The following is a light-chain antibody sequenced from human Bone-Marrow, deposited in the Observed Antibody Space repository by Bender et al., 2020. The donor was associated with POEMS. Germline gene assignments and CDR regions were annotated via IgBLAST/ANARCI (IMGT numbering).Light chain of an antibody. Sequence: QSALTQPASVSGSPGQSITISCTGTSSDVGSYNVVSWYQQHPGKVPKVMIYEGNKRPSGVSNRFSGSKSGNTASLTISGLQAEDEADYYCCSYTTSNTGVFGTGTKVTVL. V-gene: IGLV2-14*02. CDR2: EGN. J-gene: IGLJ1*01. CDR1: SSDVGSYNV. CDR3: CSYTTSNTGV.